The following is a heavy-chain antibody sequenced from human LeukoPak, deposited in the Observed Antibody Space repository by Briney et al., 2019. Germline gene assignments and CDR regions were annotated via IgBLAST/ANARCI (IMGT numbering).Heavy chain of an antibody. V-gene: IGHV3-21*01. CDR2: ISSSGSGTYI. J-gene: IGHJ4*02. Sequence: KPGGSLRLSCAASGFTFGSFSMTWVRQAPGKGLEWVSTISSSGSGTYIYYADSVKGRFTISRDNAKNSLYLQMNSLRGEDTAVYYCARIYDSRGYFNDYWGQGTLVTVSS. CDR1: GFTFGSFS. CDR3: ARIYDSRGYFNDY. D-gene: IGHD3-22*01.